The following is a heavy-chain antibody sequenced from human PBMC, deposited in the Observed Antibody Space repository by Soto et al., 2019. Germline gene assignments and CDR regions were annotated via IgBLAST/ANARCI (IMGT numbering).Heavy chain of an antibody. CDR3: AKELSGWRYFDY. V-gene: IGHV3-30*18. Sequence: QVQLVESGGGVVQPGRSLRLSCAASGFSFRSYGMHWVRQAPGKGLEWVAVISYDGSNKYYADSVKGRFTISRDNSESTLYLQMNSLRAEDTAVYYCAKELSGWRYFDYWGQGTLVTVSS. CDR2: ISYDGSNK. J-gene: IGHJ4*02. CDR1: GFSFRSYG. D-gene: IGHD6-19*01.